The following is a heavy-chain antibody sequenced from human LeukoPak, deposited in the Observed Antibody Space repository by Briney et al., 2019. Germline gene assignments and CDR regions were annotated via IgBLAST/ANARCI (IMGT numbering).Heavy chain of an antibody. D-gene: IGHD6-6*01. CDR3: ARGVPSSSSDWFDP. CDR1: GGTFISYT. CDR2: IIPILGIA. V-gene: IGHV1-69*02. J-gene: IGHJ5*02. Sequence: GASVKVSCKASGGTFISYTISWVRQAPGQGLEWMGRIIPILGIANYAQKFQGRVTITADKSTSTAYMELSSLRSEDTAVYYCARGVPSSSSDWFDPWGQGTLVTVSS.